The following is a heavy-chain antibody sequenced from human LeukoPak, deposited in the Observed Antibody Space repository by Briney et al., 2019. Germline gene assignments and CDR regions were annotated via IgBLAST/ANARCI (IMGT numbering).Heavy chain of an antibody. D-gene: IGHD2-15*01. CDR1: GYTFTSYY. CDR3: ARDCIGCHGFDY. Sequence: ASVKVSCKASGYTFTSYYMHWVRQAPGQGLEWMGWVSAYADNTNYVQKIQGRVTMTTDTSTSTAYMELRSLRSDDTAVYYCARDCIGCHGFDYWGQGTLVTVSS. CDR2: VSAYADNT. V-gene: IGHV1-18*04. J-gene: IGHJ4*02.